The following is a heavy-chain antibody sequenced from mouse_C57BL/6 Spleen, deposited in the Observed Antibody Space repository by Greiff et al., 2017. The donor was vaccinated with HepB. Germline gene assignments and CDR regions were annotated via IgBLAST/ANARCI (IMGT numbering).Heavy chain of an antibody. CDR1: GYTFTDYY. D-gene: IGHD1-1*01. V-gene: IGHV1-26*01. Sequence: EVQLQQSGPELVKPGASVKISCKASGYTFTDYYMNWVKQSHGKSLEWIGDINPNNGGTSYNQKFKGKATLTVDKSSSTAYMELRSLTSEDSAVYYCARSITTVVATHWYFDVWGTGTTVTVSS. CDR2: INPNNGGT. CDR3: ARSITTVVATHWYFDV. J-gene: IGHJ1*03.